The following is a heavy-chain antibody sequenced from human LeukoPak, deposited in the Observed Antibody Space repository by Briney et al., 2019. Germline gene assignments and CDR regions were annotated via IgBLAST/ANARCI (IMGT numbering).Heavy chain of an antibody. J-gene: IGHJ6*03. Sequence: GASVKVSCKASGGTFSSCAISWVRQAAGQGLEWMGGIIPIFGTANYAQKFQGRVTITTDESTSTAYMELSSLRSEDTAVYYCARDQMTTVTPGYYYYYMDVWGKGTTVTVS. CDR1: GGTFSSCA. D-gene: IGHD4-11*01. CDR3: ARDQMTTVTPGYYYYYMDV. V-gene: IGHV1-69*05. CDR2: IIPIFGTA.